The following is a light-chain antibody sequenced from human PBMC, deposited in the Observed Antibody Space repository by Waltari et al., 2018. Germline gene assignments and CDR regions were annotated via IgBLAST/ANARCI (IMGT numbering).Light chain of an antibody. CDR2: EAS. CDR3: MQTLRLPSFS. V-gene: IGKV2D-29*01. Sequence: VVTQAPLSMSVTPGQPASMSCKSSESLLRSDGKTYLYWYLHKPGQPPRLLIDEASKRFSGVPDRFSGGGSGTDFTLRISRVEAEDVGVYYCMQTLRLPSFSFGGGTKVEIK. J-gene: IGKJ4*01. CDR1: ESLLRSDGKTY.